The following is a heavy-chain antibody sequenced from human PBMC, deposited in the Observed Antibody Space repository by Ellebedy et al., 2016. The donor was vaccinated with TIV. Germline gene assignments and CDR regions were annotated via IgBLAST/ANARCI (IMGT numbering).Heavy chain of an antibody. Sequence: AASVKVSCKASGGTFSSYAISWVRQAPGQGLEWMGRIIPILGIANYAQKFQGRVTITADKSTSTAYMELSSLRSEDTAVYYCARDGRLVGATVVRALRYWGQGTLVTVSS. CDR2: IIPILGIA. V-gene: IGHV1-69*04. CDR3: ARDGRLVGATVVRALRY. D-gene: IGHD1-26*01. J-gene: IGHJ4*02. CDR1: GGTFSSYA.